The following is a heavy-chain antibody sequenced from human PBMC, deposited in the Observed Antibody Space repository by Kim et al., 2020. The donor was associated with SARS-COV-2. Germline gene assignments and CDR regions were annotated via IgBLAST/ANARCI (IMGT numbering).Heavy chain of an antibody. D-gene: IGHD5-18*01. J-gene: IGHJ6*02. CDR3: ARDYNSYGYYYYGMDV. CDR1: GFTFSDYY. CDR2: ISSSSSYT. V-gene: IGHV3-11*05. Sequence: GGSLRLSCAASGFTFSDYYMSWIRQAPGKGLEWVSYISSSSSYTNYADSVKGRFTISRDNAKNSLYLQMNSLRAEDTAVYYCARDYNSYGYYYYGMDVWGQGTTVTVSS.